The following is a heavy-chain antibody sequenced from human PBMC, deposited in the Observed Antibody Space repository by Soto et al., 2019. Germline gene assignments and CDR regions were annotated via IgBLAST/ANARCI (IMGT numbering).Heavy chain of an antibody. J-gene: IGHJ6*02. Sequence: QVQLVESGGGVVQPGRSLRLSCGASGFKFRPYGMHWVRQAPGKGLEWVAVISYDGNNKDYADSVKGRFTISRDNSKNTSELQMNSLRAEDTAVYYCAKGLVGYVFGVQDYYVGMDVWGQGTTVAVSS. D-gene: IGHD1-26*01. V-gene: IGHV3-30*18. CDR2: ISYDGNNK. CDR3: AKGLVGYVFGVQDYYVGMDV. CDR1: GFKFRPYG.